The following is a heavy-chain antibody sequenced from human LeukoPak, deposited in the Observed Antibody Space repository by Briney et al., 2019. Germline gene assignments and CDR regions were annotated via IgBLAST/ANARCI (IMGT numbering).Heavy chain of an antibody. Sequence: PGGSLRLSCAASGFTFGNSWVHWVRQAPGKGLVWVSLINADGSTATYADSVKGRFTISRDNARNTLSLQMNSLTIEDTAVYYCVVVVEPPDSDGFDVWGQGTTITVSS. CDR1: GFTFGNSW. V-gene: IGHV3-74*01. CDR2: INADGSTA. CDR3: VVVVEPPDSDGFDV. J-gene: IGHJ3*01. D-gene: IGHD1-14*01.